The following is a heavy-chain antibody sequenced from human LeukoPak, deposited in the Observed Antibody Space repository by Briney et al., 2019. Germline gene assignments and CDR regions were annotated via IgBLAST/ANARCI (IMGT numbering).Heavy chain of an antibody. CDR2: INHSGST. D-gene: IGHD5-18*01. CDR1: GGSFSGYY. CDR3: ARGPYTWIQLWLSYFDY. Sequence: SETLSLTCAVYGGSFSGYYWSWIRQPPGKGLEWIGEINHSGSTNYNPSLKSRVTISVDTSKNQFSLKLSSVTAADTAVYYCARGPYTWIQLWLSYFDYWGQGTLVTVSS. V-gene: IGHV4-34*01. J-gene: IGHJ4*02.